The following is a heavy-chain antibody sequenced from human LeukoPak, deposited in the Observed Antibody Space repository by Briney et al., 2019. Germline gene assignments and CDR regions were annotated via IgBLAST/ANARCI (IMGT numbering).Heavy chain of an antibody. D-gene: IGHD3-16*02. CDR2: IYYSGPA. J-gene: IGHJ4*02. CDR3: AKGPRPDLSVLHTLEY. V-gene: IGHV4-59*01. Sequence: PSETLSLTCTVSGGSISNYFWSWIRQPPGKGLEWIGYIYYSGPANYNPSLKSRVSISVDTSKNQVSLKLSSVTAADTAVYHCAKGPRPDLSVLHTLEYWGQGVLVTVSS. CDR1: GGSISNYF.